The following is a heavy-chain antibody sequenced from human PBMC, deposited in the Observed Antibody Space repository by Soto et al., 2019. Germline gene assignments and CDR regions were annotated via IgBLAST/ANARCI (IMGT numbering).Heavy chain of an antibody. CDR2: ISNDGSNK. D-gene: IGHD1-7*01. Sequence: GGSLRLSCAASGFTFSSYGMHWVRQAPGKGLEWVALISNDGSNKYYADSVKGRFTISRDNSKNTLYLQMNSLRAEDTAVYYCARDLSWNYDYWGQGTLVTVSS. CDR1: GFTFSSYG. CDR3: ARDLSWNYDY. V-gene: IGHV3-30*03. J-gene: IGHJ4*02.